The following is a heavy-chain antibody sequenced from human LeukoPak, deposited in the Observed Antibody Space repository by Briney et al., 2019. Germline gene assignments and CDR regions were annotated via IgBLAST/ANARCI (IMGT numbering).Heavy chain of an antibody. Sequence: GGSLRLSCAAPGFTFSSYGMHWVRQAPGKGLEWVAVIWYDGSNKYYADSVKGRFTISRDNYKNTPYLQMNSLRVEDTAVYYCARVHAYCGGDCYSAASDIWGQGTMVTVSS. D-gene: IGHD2-21*02. CDR2: IWYDGSNK. CDR3: ARVHAYCGGDCYSAASDI. J-gene: IGHJ3*02. CDR1: GFTFSSYG. V-gene: IGHV3-33*01.